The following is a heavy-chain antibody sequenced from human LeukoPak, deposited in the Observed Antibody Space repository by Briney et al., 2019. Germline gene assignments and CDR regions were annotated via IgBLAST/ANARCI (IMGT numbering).Heavy chain of an antibody. Sequence: PGGSLRLSCAASGFAFDDYAMHWVRQAPGQGLEWVSLISWDGGSTYYADSVKGRFTISRDNSKNSLYLQMNSLRAEDTALYYCAQDIAPSVISSGWYGAFDIWGQGTMVTVSS. V-gene: IGHV3-43D*04. CDR3: AQDIAPSVISSGWYGAFDI. D-gene: IGHD6-19*01. CDR1: GFAFDDYA. CDR2: ISWDGGST. J-gene: IGHJ3*02.